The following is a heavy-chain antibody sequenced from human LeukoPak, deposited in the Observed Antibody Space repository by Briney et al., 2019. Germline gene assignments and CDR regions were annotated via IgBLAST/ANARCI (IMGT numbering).Heavy chain of an antibody. Sequence: GGSLRLSCAASGFTFSSYSMNWVRQAPGKGLEWVSSISSGGSYIYYADSVKGRFTISRDNGENSLYLQMNGLRAEDTAVYYCARDYYDSKGAFDIWGQGTMVTVSS. CDR3: ARDYYDSKGAFDI. CDR2: ISSGGSYI. J-gene: IGHJ3*02. D-gene: IGHD3-22*01. CDR1: GFTFSSYS. V-gene: IGHV3-21*01.